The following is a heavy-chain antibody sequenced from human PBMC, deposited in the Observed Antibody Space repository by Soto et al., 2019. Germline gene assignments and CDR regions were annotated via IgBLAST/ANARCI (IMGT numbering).Heavy chain of an antibody. CDR2: IRSKAYGGTT. CDR1: GFTFGDYA. Sequence: GGSLRLSCTASGFTFGDYAMSWFRQAPGKGLEWVGFIRSKAYGGTTEYAASVKGRFTTSRDDSKSIAYLQMNSLKTEDTAVYYCTRSDYTYSSSSRDYWGQGTLVTVSS. V-gene: IGHV3-49*03. CDR3: TRSDYTYSSSSRDY. D-gene: IGHD6-6*01. J-gene: IGHJ4*02.